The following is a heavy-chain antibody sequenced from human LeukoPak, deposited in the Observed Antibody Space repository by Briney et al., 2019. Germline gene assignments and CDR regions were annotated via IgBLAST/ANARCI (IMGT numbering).Heavy chain of an antibody. V-gene: IGHV3-7*01. CDR2: IKQDGSEK. J-gene: IGHJ4*02. D-gene: IGHD4-17*01. Sequence: HPGGSLRLSCAASGFTFSSYWMSWVRQAPGKGLEWVANIKQDGSEKYYVDSVKGRFTISRDNAKNSLYLQMNSLRAEDTAVYYCASNGPHYGDYYKTKWGQGTLVTVSS. CDR3: ASNGPHYGDYYKTK. CDR1: GFTFSSYW.